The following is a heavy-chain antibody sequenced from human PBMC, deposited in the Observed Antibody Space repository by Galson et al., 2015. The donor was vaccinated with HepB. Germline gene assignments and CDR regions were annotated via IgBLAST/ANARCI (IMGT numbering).Heavy chain of an antibody. CDR3: ARVRSYYYYYMDV. J-gene: IGHJ6*03. CDR1: GGSISSYY. CDR2: IYYSDT. Sequence: QVQLQESGPGLVKPSETLSLTCTVSGGSISSYYWNWIRQPPGKGLEWIGYIYYSDTNYNPSLKSRVTISVDTANNQFSLKLRSVTAADTAVYYCARVRSYYYYYMDVWGKGTTVTVSS. D-gene: IGHD2-15*01. V-gene: IGHV4-59*01.